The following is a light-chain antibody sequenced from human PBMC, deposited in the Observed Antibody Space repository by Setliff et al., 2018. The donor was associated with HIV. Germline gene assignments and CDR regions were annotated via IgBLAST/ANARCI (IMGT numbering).Light chain of an antibody. CDR3: AAWDDRLNSPV. CDR2: ANS. CDR1: TSCFRLNT. V-gene: IGLV1-44*01. J-gene: IGLJ2*01. Sequence: SVLAQPPSASGTPGQRVTISCSGSTSCFRLNTVNWYQHVPGTAPKLLIYANSQRPSGVPGRFSGSKSATSASLAISGLQSEDEADYYCAAWDDRLNSPVFGGGTKVTVL.